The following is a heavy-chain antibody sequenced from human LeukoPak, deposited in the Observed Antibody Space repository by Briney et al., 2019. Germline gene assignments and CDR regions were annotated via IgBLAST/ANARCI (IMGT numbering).Heavy chain of an antibody. CDR1: GFTFSSYG. V-gene: IGHV3-23*01. J-gene: IGHJ6*03. Sequence: GGTLRLSCAASGFTFSSYGMSWVRQAPGKGLEWVSAISGSGGSTYYADSVKGRFTISRDNSKNTLYLQMNSLRAEDTAVYYCAKGAGFYYYYYMDVWGKGTTVTVSS. CDR2: ISGSGGST. CDR3: AKGAGFYYYYYMDV.